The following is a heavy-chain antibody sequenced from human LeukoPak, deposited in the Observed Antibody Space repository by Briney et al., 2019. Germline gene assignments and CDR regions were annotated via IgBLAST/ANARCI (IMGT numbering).Heavy chain of an antibody. J-gene: IGHJ5*02. Sequence: PGRSLRLSCAASGFTFDDYAMHWVRQVPRKGLHWVSGISWNSGSIGYADSVKGRFTISRDNAKNSLYLQMNSLRVEDTALYYCAKDSGSNPTNWFDPWGQGTLVTVSS. CDR1: GFTFDDYA. CDR3: AKDSGSNPTNWFDP. D-gene: IGHD3-10*01. V-gene: IGHV3-9*01. CDR2: ISWNSGSI.